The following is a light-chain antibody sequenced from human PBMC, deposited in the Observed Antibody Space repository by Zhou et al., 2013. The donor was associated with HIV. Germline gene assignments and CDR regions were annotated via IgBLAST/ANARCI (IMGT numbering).Light chain of an antibody. CDR3: QQRSKWPLIS. CDR2: DAS. J-gene: IGKJ5*01. Sequence: EIVLTQSPATLSLSPGERATLSCRASQSVSSYLAWYQQKPGQAPRLLIYDASNRATGIPARFSGSGSGTDFTLTISNLEPEDLAVYYCQQRSKWPLISFGQGTRLEIK. V-gene: IGKV3-11*01. CDR1: QSVSSY.